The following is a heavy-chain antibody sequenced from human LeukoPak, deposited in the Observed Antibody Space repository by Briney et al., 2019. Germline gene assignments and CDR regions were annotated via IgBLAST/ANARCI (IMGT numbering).Heavy chain of an antibody. D-gene: IGHD3-3*01. CDR2: IYYSGST. CDR1: GGSISSSSYY. V-gene: IGHV4-39*01. CDR3: ARQRFLEWLSPRPYFDY. Sequence: PSETLSLTCTVSGGSISSSSYYWGWIRQPPGKGLEWIGSIYYSGSTYYNPSLKSRVTISVDTSKNQFSLKLSSVTAAGTAVYYCARQRFLEWLSPRPYFDYWGRGTLVTVSS. J-gene: IGHJ4*02.